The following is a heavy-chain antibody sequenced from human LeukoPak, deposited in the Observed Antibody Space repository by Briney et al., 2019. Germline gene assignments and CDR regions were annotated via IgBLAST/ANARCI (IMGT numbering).Heavy chain of an antibody. CDR1: GGSISSYY. Sequence: SETLSLTCTVSGGSISSYYWIWIRQPPGKGLEWIGYIYYSGSTNYNPSFKSRVTISVDTSKNQFSLKLSPVTAADTAVYYCARHTGSGWNWGQGTLVTVSS. V-gene: IGHV4-59*08. CDR3: ARHTGSGWN. D-gene: IGHD6-19*01. J-gene: IGHJ4*02. CDR2: IYYSGST.